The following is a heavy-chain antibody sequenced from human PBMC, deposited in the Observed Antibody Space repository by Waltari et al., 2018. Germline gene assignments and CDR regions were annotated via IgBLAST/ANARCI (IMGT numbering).Heavy chain of an antibody. J-gene: IGHJ3*02. CDR1: GFTFSSYW. D-gene: IGHD4-17*01. CDR2: IKQDGSEK. V-gene: IGHV3-7*01. CDR3: ARDRNYGDYAGAFDI. Sequence: EVQLVESGGGLVQPGGSLRLSCAASGFTFSSYWMSWVCQAPGKGLEWVANIKQDGSEKYYVDSVKGRFTISRDNAKNSLYLQMNSLRAEDTAVYYCARDRNYGDYAGAFDIWGQGTMVTVSS.